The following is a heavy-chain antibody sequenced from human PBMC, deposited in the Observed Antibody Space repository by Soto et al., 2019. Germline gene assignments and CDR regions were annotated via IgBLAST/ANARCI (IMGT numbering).Heavy chain of an antibody. V-gene: IGHV1-18*01. J-gene: IGHJ4*02. CDR2: ISAYNGNT. D-gene: IGHD3-3*01. CDR1: GYTFISYG. CDR3: ARETIFGVVIQFDY. Sequence: QVQLVQSGAEVKKPGASVKVSCKASGYTFISYGISWVRQAPGQGLEWMGWISAYNGNTNYAQKFQDRVTLTTDTSTSTAYMELRSLRSDGTAVYYCARETIFGVVIQFDYWGQGTLVTVSS.